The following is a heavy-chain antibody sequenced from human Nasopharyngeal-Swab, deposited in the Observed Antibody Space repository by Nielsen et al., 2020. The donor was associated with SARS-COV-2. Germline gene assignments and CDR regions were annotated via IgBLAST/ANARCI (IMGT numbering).Heavy chain of an antibody. CDR3: AGGEPAAAGIY. CDR2: ISGSGGST. J-gene: IGHJ4*02. Sequence: GESLKISCAASGFTFSSYAMSWVRQAPGKGLEWVSAISGSGGSTYYADSVKGRFTISRDNSKNTLYLQMNSLRAEDTAVYYCAGGEPAAAGIYWGQGTLVTSPQ. CDR1: GFTFSSYA. V-gene: IGHV3-23*01. D-gene: IGHD6-13*01.